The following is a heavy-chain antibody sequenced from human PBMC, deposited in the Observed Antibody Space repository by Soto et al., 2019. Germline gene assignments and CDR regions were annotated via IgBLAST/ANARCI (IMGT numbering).Heavy chain of an antibody. CDR3: ARERGGYGLFDS. CDR1: GGSFSAYY. D-gene: IGHD5-18*01. V-gene: IGHV4-34*12. CDR2: IIHSEST. J-gene: IGHJ4*02. Sequence: NPSETLSLTCAVYGGSFSAYYWSWVRQPPGKGLEWIGEIIHSESTKYNPSLKSRVTISIDRSNDQFSLNLKSVTAADTAAYYCARERGGYGLFDSWGQGTLVTVSS.